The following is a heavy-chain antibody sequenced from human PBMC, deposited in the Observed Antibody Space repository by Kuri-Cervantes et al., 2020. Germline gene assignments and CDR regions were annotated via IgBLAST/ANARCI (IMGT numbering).Heavy chain of an antibody. J-gene: IGHJ6*02. D-gene: IGHD2-2*01. CDR2: IYHSGST. Sequence: GSLRLSCSVSGFSITTSVRYWGWIRQPPGKGLEWIGSIYHSGSTYHNPSLKSRVTISVDTSKNQFSLRLSSVTAADTAVYYCARDGDIQNLVVPAAMPSFFAVWGQGTTVTVSS. CDR3: ARDGDIQNLVVPAAMPSFFAV. V-gene: IGHV4-38-2*02. CDR1: GFSITTSVRY.